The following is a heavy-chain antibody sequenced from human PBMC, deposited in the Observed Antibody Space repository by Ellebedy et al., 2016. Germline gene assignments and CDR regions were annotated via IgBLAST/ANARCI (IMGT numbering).Heavy chain of an antibody. CDR3: AKERSSYDSSGGVDY. CDR1: GFTFSSHW. J-gene: IGHJ4*02. Sequence: GESLKISCAASGFTFSSHWMTWVRQAPGKRLEWVANIKGDGSEKVYLDSVKGRFTISRDNAKNSLYLQMNSLRVEDTAVYYCAKERSSYDSSGGVDYWGQGTLVTVSS. D-gene: IGHD3-22*01. CDR2: IKGDGSEK. V-gene: IGHV3-7*03.